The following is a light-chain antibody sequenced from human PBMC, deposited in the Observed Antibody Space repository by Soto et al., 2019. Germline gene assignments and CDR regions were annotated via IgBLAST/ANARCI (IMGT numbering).Light chain of an antibody. CDR3: QQLAIYPRT. V-gene: IGKV1-9*01. CDR1: QDINSY. Sequence: DIQLTQSPSFLSASVGDRVTITCRASQDINSYLAWYQQKPGKAPNLLIYAASTVQSAVPSRFSGGGSGTEFTLTISSLQPEDCATYYCQQLAIYPRTFGQGTRV. J-gene: IGKJ1*01. CDR2: AAS.